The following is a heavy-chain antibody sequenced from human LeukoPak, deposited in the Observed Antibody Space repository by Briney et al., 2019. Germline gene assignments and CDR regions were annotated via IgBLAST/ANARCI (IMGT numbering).Heavy chain of an antibody. Sequence: SETLSLTCTVSGGSISSGSYYWSWIRQPAGKGLEWIGRIYTSGSTNYNPSLKSRVTISVDTSKSQFSLKLTSLTAADTAVYYCARTPNCRGGTCYSRWFDPWGQGTLVTVSS. CDR2: IYTSGST. V-gene: IGHV4-61*02. CDR3: ARTPNCRGGTCYSRWFDP. D-gene: IGHD2-15*01. J-gene: IGHJ5*02. CDR1: GGSISSGSYY.